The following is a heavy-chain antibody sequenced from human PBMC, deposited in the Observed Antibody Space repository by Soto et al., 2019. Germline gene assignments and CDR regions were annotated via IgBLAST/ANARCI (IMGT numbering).Heavy chain of an antibody. Sequence: QVQLVQSGAEVKKTGASVKVSCKASGYTFTSYGISWVRQAPGQGLEWMGWISAYNGNTNYAQKLQCSVTMTAYTSTSTAYMERRSLRSDDTAVYYCARDSEVMITFGGVIVTGAFDIWGQGTMVTVSS. V-gene: IGHV1-18*01. CDR1: GYTFTSYG. J-gene: IGHJ3*02. CDR2: ISAYNGNT. D-gene: IGHD3-16*02. CDR3: ARDSEVMITFGGVIVTGAFDI.